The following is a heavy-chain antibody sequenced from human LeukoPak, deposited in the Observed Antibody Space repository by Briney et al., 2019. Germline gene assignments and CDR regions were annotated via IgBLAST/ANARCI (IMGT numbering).Heavy chain of an antibody. CDR3: ARKAYGLDV. CDR2: IKQDGSEK. J-gene: IGHJ6*04. Sequence: GGSLRLSCAPSAFTFSSYWMSWVRQAPGKGLEWVANIKQDGSEKYYVDSVKGRFTISRDNGKNSLYLQMNSLRAEDTAVYYCARKAYGLDVWGKGTTVTVSS. CDR1: AFTFSSYW. V-gene: IGHV3-7*03.